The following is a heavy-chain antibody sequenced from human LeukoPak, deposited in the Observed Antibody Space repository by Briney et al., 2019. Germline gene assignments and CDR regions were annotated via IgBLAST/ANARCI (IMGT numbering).Heavy chain of an antibody. D-gene: IGHD5-18*01. J-gene: IGHJ4*02. CDR3: AREWDTAMVPDDY. V-gene: IGHV3-48*04. CDR1: GFTFSSYG. CDR2: ISSSSSTI. Sequence: PGGSLRLSCAASGFTFSSYGMNWVRQAPGKGLEWVSYISSSSSTIYYADSVKGRFTISRDNAKNSLYLQMNSLRAEDTAVYYCAREWDTAMVPDDYWGQGTLVTVSS.